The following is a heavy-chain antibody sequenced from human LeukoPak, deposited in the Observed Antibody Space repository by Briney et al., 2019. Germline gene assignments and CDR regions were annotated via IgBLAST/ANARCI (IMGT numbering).Heavy chain of an antibody. CDR3: ASGVQGTSWIVN. J-gene: IGHJ4*02. V-gene: IGHV3-74*01. CDR2: INTDGSST. Sequence: GGSLRLSCAASGFTVDSYWMHWVRQAPGKGLVWVSRINTDGSSTTYADSVKGRFTISRDNAKNALYLQMDSLRAEDTAIYYCASGVQGTSWIVNWGQGTLVTVSS. D-gene: IGHD6-13*01. CDR1: GFTVDSYW.